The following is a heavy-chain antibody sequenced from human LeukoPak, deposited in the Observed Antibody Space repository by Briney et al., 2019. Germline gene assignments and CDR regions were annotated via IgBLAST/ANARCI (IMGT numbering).Heavy chain of an antibody. J-gene: IGHJ4*02. D-gene: IGHD3-9*01. CDR3: ARDGYDIFSGHYIGAY. Sequence: GGSLRLSCAASGFSVSSNYMSWVRQVPGKGLEWVSVNYSDDTTYYADSVKGRFTISRDNSKNTLYLQMNSLRAEDTAVYYCARDGYDIFSGHYIGAYWGQGTLVTVSS. CDR1: GFSVSSNY. CDR2: NYSDDTT. V-gene: IGHV3-66*01.